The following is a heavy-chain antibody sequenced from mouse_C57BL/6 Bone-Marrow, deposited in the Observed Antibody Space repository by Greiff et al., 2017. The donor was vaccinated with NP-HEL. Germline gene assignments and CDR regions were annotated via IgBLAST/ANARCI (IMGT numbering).Heavy chain of an antibody. Sequence: VQLQQPGAELVMPGASVKLSCKASGYTFTSYWMHWVKQRPGQGLEWIGEIDPSDSYTNYNQKFKGKSTLTVDKSSSTAYMQLSSLTSEDSAVYYCARDYDYRYFEVWGTGTTVTVSS. CDR1: GYTFTSYW. J-gene: IGHJ1*03. V-gene: IGHV1-69*01. CDR3: ARDYDYRYFEV. D-gene: IGHD2-4*01. CDR2: IDPSDSYT.